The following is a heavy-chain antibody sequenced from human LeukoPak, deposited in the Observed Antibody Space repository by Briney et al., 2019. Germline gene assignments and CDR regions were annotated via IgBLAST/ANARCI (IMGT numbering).Heavy chain of an antibody. Sequence: ASVKVSCKASGGTFSSYAISWVRQAPGQGLEWMGGIIPIFGTANYAQKFQGRVTITADESTSTAYMELSSLRSEDTAVYYCARAYYYDSSGYYSKYYFDYWGQGTLVTVSS. J-gene: IGHJ4*02. V-gene: IGHV1-69*13. CDR3: ARAYYYDSSGYYSKYYFDY. CDR1: GGTFSSYA. D-gene: IGHD3-22*01. CDR2: IIPIFGTA.